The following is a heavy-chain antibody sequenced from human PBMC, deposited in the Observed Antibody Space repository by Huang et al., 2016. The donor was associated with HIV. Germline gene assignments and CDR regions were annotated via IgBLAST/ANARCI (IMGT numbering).Heavy chain of an antibody. CDR3: AKRGGAWGSPYAFDL. D-gene: IGHD3-16*01. CDR2: IIPRFGTR. V-gene: IGHV1-69*13. CDR1: GGSFNNFG. Sequence: QVQLVQSGAEVRKPGSSVKVSCRASGGSFNNFGITWVRQAPGQGLEWMGGIIPRFGTRSDAQRFQGRVTITADETTGVVYMELSSLRSDDTAVYFCAKRGGAWGSPYAFDLWGPGTMVTVSS. J-gene: IGHJ3*01.